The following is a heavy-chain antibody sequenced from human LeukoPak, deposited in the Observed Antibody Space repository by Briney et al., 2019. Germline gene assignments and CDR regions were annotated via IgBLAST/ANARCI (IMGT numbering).Heavy chain of an antibody. J-gene: IGHJ3*02. D-gene: IGHD2-15*01. Sequence: GGSLRLSCAASGFTFSSYAMRWVRQAPGEGLEWVSAISGSGGSTYYADSVKGRFTISRDNSKNTLYLQMNSLRAEDTAVYYCAKDRVVVAAPDAFDIWGQGTMVTVSS. CDR1: GFTFSSYA. CDR2: ISGSGGST. CDR3: AKDRVVVAAPDAFDI. V-gene: IGHV3-23*01.